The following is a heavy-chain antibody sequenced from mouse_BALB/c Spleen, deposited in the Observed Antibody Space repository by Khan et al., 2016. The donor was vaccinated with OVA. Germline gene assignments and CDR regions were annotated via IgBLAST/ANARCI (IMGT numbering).Heavy chain of an antibody. CDR2: IDPANGNT. J-gene: IGHJ1*01. CDR1: GFNIKDTY. Sequence: EVQLQESGAELVKPGASVKLSCTASGFNIKDTYMHWVKQRPEQGLEWIGRIDPANGNTKYDPKFQGKATITADTSSNTAYLQLSSLTSEDTAVYYWARSGYFDVWGAGTTVTVSS. CDR3: ARSGYFDV. V-gene: IGHV14-3*02.